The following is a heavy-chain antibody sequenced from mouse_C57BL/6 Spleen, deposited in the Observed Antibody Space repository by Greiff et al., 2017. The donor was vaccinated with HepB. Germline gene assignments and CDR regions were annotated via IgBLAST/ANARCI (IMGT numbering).Heavy chain of an antibody. D-gene: IGHD4-1*01. CDR1: GYAFSSSW. V-gene: IGHV1-82*01. Sequence: VQLQQSGPELVKPGASVKISCKASGYAFSSSWMNWVKQRPGKGLEWIGRIYPGDGDTNYNGKFKGKATLTADKSSSTAYMQLSSLTSEDSAVYFCARSGTGTEYFDVWGTGTTVTVSS. J-gene: IGHJ1*03. CDR3: ARSGTGTEYFDV. CDR2: IYPGDGDT.